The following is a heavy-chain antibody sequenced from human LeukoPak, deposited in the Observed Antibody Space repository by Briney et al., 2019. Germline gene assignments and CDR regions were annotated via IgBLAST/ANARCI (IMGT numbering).Heavy chain of an antibody. CDR2: IYYSGST. D-gene: IGHD6-13*01. V-gene: IGHV4-59*01. Sequence: PSETLSLTCTVSGGSISSYYWSWIRQPPGKGLEWIGYIYYSGSTNYNPSLKSRVTISVDTSKNQFSLKLSSVTAADTAVYYCARVLPNASSSWYLRKFYYYYGMDVWGQGTTVTVS. J-gene: IGHJ6*02. CDR1: GGSISSYY. CDR3: ARVLPNASSSWYLRKFYYYYGMDV.